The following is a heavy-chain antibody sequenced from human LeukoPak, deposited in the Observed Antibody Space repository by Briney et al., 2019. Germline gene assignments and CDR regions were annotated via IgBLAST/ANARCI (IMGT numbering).Heavy chain of an antibody. CDR1: GDSLSGYY. CDR2: VYYSGST. CDR3: ARGYGPHTSGWDY. V-gene: IGHV4-59*01. D-gene: IGHD6-19*01. Sequence: SETLSLTCTVSGDSLSGYYWTWLRQPPGKGLEWIGYVYYSGSTDYNPSLKSRATISVDTSKNQFSLKLSSVTAADTALYYCARGYGPHTSGWDYWGQGTLVTVSS. J-gene: IGHJ4*02.